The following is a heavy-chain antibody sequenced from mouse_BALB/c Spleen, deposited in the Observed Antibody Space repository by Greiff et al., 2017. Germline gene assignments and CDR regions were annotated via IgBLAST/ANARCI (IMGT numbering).Heavy chain of an antibody. CDR1: GFNIKDTY. V-gene: IGHV14-3*02. CDR2: IDPANGNT. CDR3: ARGDDYDRVYFDY. Sequence: EVQRVESGAELVRSGASVKLSCTASGFNIKDTYMHWVKQRPEQGLEWIGRIDPANGNTKYDPKFQGKATITADTSSNTAYLQLSSLTSEDTAVYYCARGDDYDRVYFDYWGQGTTLTVSS. J-gene: IGHJ2*01. D-gene: IGHD2-4*01.